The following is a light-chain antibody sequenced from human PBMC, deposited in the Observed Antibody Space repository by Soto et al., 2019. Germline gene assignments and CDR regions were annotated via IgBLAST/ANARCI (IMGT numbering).Light chain of an antibody. CDR3: QQSYSAPYT. J-gene: IGKJ2*01. Sequence: DAQMTQSPSSLSASVGDRVTITCRTSHTISRSLNRYQQRPGKAPCLLIFSASSLQSGVPSRFSGGGSGTAFTLTISSLQPEDSAVYFCQQSYSAPYTFGQGTKLEI. CDR2: SAS. V-gene: IGKV1-39*01. CDR1: HTISRS.